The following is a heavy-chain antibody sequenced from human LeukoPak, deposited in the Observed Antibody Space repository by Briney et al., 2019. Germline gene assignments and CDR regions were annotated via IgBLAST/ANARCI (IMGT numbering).Heavy chain of an antibody. Sequence: SETLSLTCTVSGGSISPYFWGWIRQPPGKGLEWIGYIYYSGTTNYNPSLKSRVTISVDTSKNHFSLKLNSVTAADTAVYYCARDLKIGYNSGWYSFDYWGQGTLVTVSS. CDR1: GGSISPYF. CDR2: IYYSGTT. J-gene: IGHJ4*02. D-gene: IGHD6-19*01. V-gene: IGHV4-59*01. CDR3: ARDLKIGYNSGWYSFDY.